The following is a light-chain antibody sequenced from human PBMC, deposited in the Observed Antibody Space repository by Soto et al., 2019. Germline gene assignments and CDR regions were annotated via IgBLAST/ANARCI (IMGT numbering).Light chain of an antibody. J-gene: IGLJ1*01. CDR1: SSNIGAGYD. CDR2: GNS. CDR3: QSYDSSLSAYV. Sequence: QSVLTQPPSVSGAPGQRVTISCTGSSSNIGAGYDVHWYQQLPGTAPKLLIYGNSNRPSGVPDRFSGSESGPSASLAITGLQAEDEADYYCQSYDSSLSAYVFGTGTKLTVL. V-gene: IGLV1-40*01.